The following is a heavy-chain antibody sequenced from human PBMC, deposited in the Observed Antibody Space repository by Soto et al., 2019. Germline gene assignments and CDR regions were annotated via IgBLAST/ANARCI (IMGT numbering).Heavy chain of an antibody. Sequence: GGSLRLSCAASGFTFISYEMNWVRQAPGKGLEWVSYISSSGSTIYYADSVKGRFTISRDNAKNSLYLQMNSLRAEDTAVYYCARDPESGIPYYYGMDVWGQGTTVTVSS. J-gene: IGHJ6*02. CDR1: GFTFISYE. V-gene: IGHV3-48*03. D-gene: IGHD1-20*01. CDR2: ISSSGSTI. CDR3: ARDPESGIPYYYGMDV.